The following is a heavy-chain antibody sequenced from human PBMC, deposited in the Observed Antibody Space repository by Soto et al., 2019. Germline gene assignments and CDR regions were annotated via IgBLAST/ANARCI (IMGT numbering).Heavy chain of an antibody. V-gene: IGHV3-30-3*01. CDR2: ISYEGSRK. J-gene: IGHJ4*02. Sequence: QVQLVESGGGVVQPGRSLRLSCAASGFTFSTYAMHWVRQAPGKGLEWVAVISYEGSRKYYADSVKGRFTISRDNSKNTLYLQMNSMRVEDTAVYYCARSNNRNDWNDHWGQGILVTVSS. CDR1: GFTFSTYA. D-gene: IGHD1-20*01. CDR3: ARSNNRNDWNDH.